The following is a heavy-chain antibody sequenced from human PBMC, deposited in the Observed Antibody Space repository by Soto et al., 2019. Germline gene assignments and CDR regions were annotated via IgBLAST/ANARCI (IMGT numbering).Heavy chain of an antibody. J-gene: IGHJ1*01. V-gene: IGHV3-30-3*01. CDR3: ARDAHSPYDYGGREYFQH. Sequence: PGGSLRLSCAASGFTFSSYAMHRVRQAPGKGLEWVAVISYDGSNKYYADSVKGRFTISRDNSKNTLYLQMNSLRAEDTAVYYCARDAHSPYDYGGREYFQHWGQGTLVTVSS. CDR2: ISYDGSNK. D-gene: IGHD4-17*01. CDR1: GFTFSSYA.